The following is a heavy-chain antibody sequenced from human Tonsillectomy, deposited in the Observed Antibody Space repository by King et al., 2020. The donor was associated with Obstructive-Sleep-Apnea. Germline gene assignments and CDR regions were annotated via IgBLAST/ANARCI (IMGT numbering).Heavy chain of an antibody. Sequence: VQLVESGGGVVQPGRSLRLSCAASGFTFSSYAMHWVRQAPGKGLEWVAVISNDVSNKYHADSVKGRFTISRDNSKNTLYLQMNSLRAEDTAVYYCARFHYYGSGTYLYGMDVWGQGTTVTVSS. J-gene: IGHJ6*02. CDR2: ISNDVSNK. CDR1: GFTFSSYA. V-gene: IGHV3-30*04. D-gene: IGHD3-10*01. CDR3: ARFHYYGSGTYLYGMDV.